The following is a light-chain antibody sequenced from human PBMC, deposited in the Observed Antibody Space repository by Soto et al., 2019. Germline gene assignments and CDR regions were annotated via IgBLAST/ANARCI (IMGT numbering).Light chain of an antibody. Sequence: QAVVTQPPSASGTPGQRVTISCSGSSSSIGSNTVSWYQQLPGTAPKLLIYSNNQRPSGVPDRFSGSKSGTSASLAISGLQSEDEADYYCAAWDDSLSGPVFGGGTKLTVL. V-gene: IGLV1-44*01. CDR3: AAWDDSLSGPV. J-gene: IGLJ2*01. CDR1: SSSIGSNT. CDR2: SNN.